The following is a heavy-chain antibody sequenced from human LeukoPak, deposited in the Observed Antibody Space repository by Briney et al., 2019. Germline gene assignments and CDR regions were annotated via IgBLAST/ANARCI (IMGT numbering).Heavy chain of an antibody. CDR3: AKQGYYYDSSGYYYGGLDY. CDR1: GFTFSSYG. CDR2: ISYDGGNK. Sequence: GRSLRLSCAASGFTFSSYGMHWVRQAPGKGLEWVAVISYDGGNKYYADSVKGRFTISRDNSKNTLYLQMNSLRAEDTAVYYCAKQGYYYDSSGYYYGGLDYWGQGTLVTVSS. J-gene: IGHJ4*02. V-gene: IGHV3-30*18. D-gene: IGHD3-22*01.